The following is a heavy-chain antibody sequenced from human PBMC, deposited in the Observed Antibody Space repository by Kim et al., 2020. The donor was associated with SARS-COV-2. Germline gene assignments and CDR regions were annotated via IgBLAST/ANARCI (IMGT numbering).Heavy chain of an antibody. Sequence: GGSLRLSCAASGFTFSSYAMHWVRQAPGKGLEWVAVISYDGSNKYYADSVKGRFTISRDNSKNTLYLQMNSLRAEDTAVYYCARDIVERWYYGMDVWGQGTTVTVSS. D-gene: IGHD1-1*01. CDR1: GFTFSSYA. CDR3: ARDIVERWYYGMDV. J-gene: IGHJ6*02. CDR2: ISYDGSNK. V-gene: IGHV3-30*04.